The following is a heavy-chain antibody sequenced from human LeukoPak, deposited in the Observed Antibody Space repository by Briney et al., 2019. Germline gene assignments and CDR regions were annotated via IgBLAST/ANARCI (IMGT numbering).Heavy chain of an antibody. CDR1: GFSISSYY. J-gene: IGHJ4*02. D-gene: IGHD6-19*01. Sequence: GGSLRLSCAASGFSISSYYTSWVRQAPGKALERVSVLYVGGETYYADSVQGRFAISRDSSKNTLYLQMNSLRTDDTAVYYCARGAGWNYFGYWGQGTLVTGSS. CDR2: LYVGGET. V-gene: IGHV3-66*02. CDR3: ARGAGWNYFGY.